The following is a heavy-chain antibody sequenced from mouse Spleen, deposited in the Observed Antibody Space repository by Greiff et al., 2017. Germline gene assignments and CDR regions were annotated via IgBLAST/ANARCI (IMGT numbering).Heavy chain of an antibody. V-gene: IGHV5-15*01. J-gene: IGHJ4*01. CDR2: ITNLAYSI. CDR3: ARQTGPYAMDY. CDR1: GFTFSDYG. Sequence: EVQGVESGGGLVKPGGSLKLSCAASGFTFSDYGMAWVRQAPGKGPEWVAFITNLAYSIYYADTVTGRFTISRENAKNTLYLEMSSLRSEDTAMYYCARQTGPYAMDYWGQGTSVTVSS.